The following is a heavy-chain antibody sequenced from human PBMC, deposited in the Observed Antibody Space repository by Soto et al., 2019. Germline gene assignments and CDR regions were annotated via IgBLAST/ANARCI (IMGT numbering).Heavy chain of an antibody. Sequence: PSETLRLTWAVYGGYFSGYYCSRIRQPPGKGLEWIGEINHSGSTNYNPSLKSRVTISVDTSKNQFSLKLSSVTAADTAVYYCARYQRGYSGYGRSLAPWGKGTLVTVSS. V-gene: IGHV4-34*01. CDR3: ARYQRGYSGYGRSLAP. D-gene: IGHD5-12*01. J-gene: IGHJ5*02. CDR2: INHSGST. CDR1: GGYFSGYY.